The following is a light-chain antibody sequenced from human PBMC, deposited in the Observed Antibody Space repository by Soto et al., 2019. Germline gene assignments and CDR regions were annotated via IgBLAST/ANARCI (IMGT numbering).Light chain of an antibody. V-gene: IGKV3-11*01. Sequence: IVLTQSPASLSLSPGERATISCRASQGVSSYLAWYQQKPGQAPRLLIYDASNLPTGVPSRFSGSGSGTDFTLTISSLQPEDFAMYYCQQLGSSPHPFGQGTRLEIK. CDR2: DAS. CDR3: QQLGSSPHP. J-gene: IGKJ5*01. CDR1: QGVSSY.